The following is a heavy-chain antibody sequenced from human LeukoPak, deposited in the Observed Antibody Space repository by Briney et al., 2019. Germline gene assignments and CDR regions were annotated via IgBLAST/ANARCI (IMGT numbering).Heavy chain of an antibody. V-gene: IGHV4-4*09. J-gene: IGHJ4*02. CDR2: IYTSGST. D-gene: IGHD3-3*02. CDR3: ARSHFWSGYYTAWGFDY. CDR1: GGSISSYY. Sequence: PSETLSLTCTVSGGSISSYYWSWIRQPPGKGLEWIGYIYTSGSTNYNPSLKSRVTISVDTSKNQFSLKLSSVTAADTAVYYCARSHFWSGYYTAWGFDYWGQGTLATVSS.